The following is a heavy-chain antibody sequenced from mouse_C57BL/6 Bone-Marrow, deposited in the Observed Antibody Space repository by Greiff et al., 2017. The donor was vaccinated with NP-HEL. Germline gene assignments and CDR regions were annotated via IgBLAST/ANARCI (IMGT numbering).Heavy chain of an antibody. D-gene: IGHD2-4*01. CDR3: ARALIYYDYAFAY. CDR1: GYTFTSYW. CDR2: IHPNSGST. Sequence: QVQLKQPGAELVKPGASVKLSCKASGYTFTSYWMHWVKQRPGQGLEWIGMIHPNSGSTNYNEKFKSKATLTVDKSSSTAYMELRSLTSEDSAVYYCARALIYYDYAFAYWGQGTLVTVSA. V-gene: IGHV1-64*01. J-gene: IGHJ3*01.